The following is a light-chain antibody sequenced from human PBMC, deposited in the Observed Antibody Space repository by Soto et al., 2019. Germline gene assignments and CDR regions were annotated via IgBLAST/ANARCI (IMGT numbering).Light chain of an antibody. CDR3: ATWDDSLGVV. J-gene: IGLJ2*01. Sequence: QSVLTQPPSASGTPGQRVTISCSGGNSNIASNFVHWYQLLPGAAPTLVLYRNHQRPSGVPDRFSGAKSGTSASLAISGLRSEDEADYFCATWDDSLGVVFGGWTKLTVL. CDR1: NSNIASNF. CDR2: RNH. V-gene: IGLV1-47*01.